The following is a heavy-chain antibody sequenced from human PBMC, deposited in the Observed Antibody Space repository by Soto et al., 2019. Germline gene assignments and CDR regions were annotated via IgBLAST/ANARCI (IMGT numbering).Heavy chain of an antibody. CDR2: IYHSGST. Sequence: PSETLSHTCAVSGGSIISGGYSWSWIRQPPGKGLGWIGYIYHSGSTYYNPSLKSRVTISVDRSKNQFSLKLSSVTAADTAVYYCARAGGLGAVAVDYWGQGTLVTVSS. D-gene: IGHD6-19*01. J-gene: IGHJ4*02. CDR3: ARAGGLGAVAVDY. CDR1: GGSIISGGYS. V-gene: IGHV4-30-2*01.